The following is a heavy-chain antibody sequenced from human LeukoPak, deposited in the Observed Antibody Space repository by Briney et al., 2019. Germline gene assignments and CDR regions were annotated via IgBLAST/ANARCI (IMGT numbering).Heavy chain of an antibody. CDR3: ARNGYCSGGSCYSGYYYGMDV. D-gene: IGHD2-15*01. CDR2: IKHDGSEK. Sequence: GGSLRLSCAASGFTFSSYWMSWVRQAPGKGLEWVANIKHDGSEKYYVDSVRGRFTISRDNAKNSLYLQMNGLRAEDTAVYYCARNGYCSGGSCYSGYYYGMDVWGQGTTVTVSS. V-gene: IGHV3-7*01. J-gene: IGHJ6*02. CDR1: GFTFSSYW.